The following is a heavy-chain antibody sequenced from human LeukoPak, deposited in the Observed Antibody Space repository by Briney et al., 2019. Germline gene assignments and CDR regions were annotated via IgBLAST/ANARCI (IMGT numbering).Heavy chain of an antibody. CDR1: GGSFSGYY. D-gene: IGHD3-3*01. V-gene: IGHV4-34*01. CDR2: INHSGST. Sequence: PSETLSLTCAVYGGSFSGYYWSWIRQPPGKGLEWIGEINHSGSTNYNPSLKSRVTISVDTSKNQFSLKLSSVTAADTAVYYCAGGRTILGVVTPTGYFDYWGQGTLVTVSS. J-gene: IGHJ4*02. CDR3: AGGRTILGVVTPTGYFDY.